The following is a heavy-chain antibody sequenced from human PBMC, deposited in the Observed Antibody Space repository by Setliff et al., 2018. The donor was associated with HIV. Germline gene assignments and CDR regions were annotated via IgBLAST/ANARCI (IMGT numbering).Heavy chain of an antibody. Sequence: SETLSLTCTVSGSFINSDYWGWIRQPPGKGLEWIGSIYHSATTYYNPSLWGRVTISIDTSKNQFSLKLSSVTAADTAVYYCERQNSGYAPGPFDYWGQGILVTVSS. CDR3: ERQNSGYAPGPFDY. J-gene: IGHJ4*02. D-gene: IGHD5-12*01. CDR2: IYHSATT. V-gene: IGHV4-38-2*02. CDR1: GSFINSDY.